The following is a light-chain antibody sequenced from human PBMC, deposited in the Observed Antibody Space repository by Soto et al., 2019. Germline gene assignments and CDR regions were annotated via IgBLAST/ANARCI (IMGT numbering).Light chain of an antibody. V-gene: IGLV2-14*01. J-gene: IGLJ1*01. CDR2: DVS. Sequence: QPALTQPASVSGSPGQSIAISCTGTSSDVGYSNYVSWYQQLPGKAPKLMIYDVSDRPSGVSNRFSGSKSGSTASLTISGLQAEDEADYYCSSYTSSSLYVFGSGTKVTVL. CDR3: SSYTSSSLYV. CDR1: SSDVGYSNY.